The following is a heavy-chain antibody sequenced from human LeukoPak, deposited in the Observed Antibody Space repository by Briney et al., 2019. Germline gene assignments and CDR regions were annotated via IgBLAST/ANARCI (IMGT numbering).Heavy chain of an antibody. CDR2: ISAYNGNT. Sequence: ASVKVSCKASSYIFINYGISWVRQAPGQGLEWMGWISAYNGNTNYAQNFQGRVTMTTDTSTSTAYMELRSLRSDDTAMYYCARGNYDILTGPRRTDAFDIWGQGTVVTVSS. V-gene: IGHV1-18*01. J-gene: IGHJ3*02. CDR1: SYIFINYG. CDR3: ARGNYDILTGPRRTDAFDI. D-gene: IGHD3-9*01.